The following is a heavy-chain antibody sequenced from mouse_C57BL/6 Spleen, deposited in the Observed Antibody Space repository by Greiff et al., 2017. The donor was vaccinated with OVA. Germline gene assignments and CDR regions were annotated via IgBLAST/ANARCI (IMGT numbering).Heavy chain of an antibody. Sequence: VQLQQSGPELVKPGASVKMSCKASGYTFTDYTMHWVKQSHGKSLEWIGYINPNNGGTSYNQKFKGKATLTVNKSSSTAYMELRSLTSEDSAVYYCASMVTTGYYFDYWGQGTTLTVSS. CDR2: INPNNGGT. V-gene: IGHV1-22*01. J-gene: IGHJ2*01. CDR1: GYTFTDYT. D-gene: IGHD2-2*01. CDR3: ASMVTTGYYFDY.